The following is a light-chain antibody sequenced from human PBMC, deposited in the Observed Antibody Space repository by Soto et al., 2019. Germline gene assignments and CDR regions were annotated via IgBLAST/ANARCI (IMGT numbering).Light chain of an antibody. CDR1: SSNIGNNY. J-gene: IGLJ3*02. CDR3: GTWDSSLSADWV. CDR2: DNN. V-gene: IGLV1-51*01. Sequence: QSVLTQPPSVSAAPGQTVTISCSGSSSNIGNNYVSWYQQLPGTAPKLLIYDNNKRPSGIPDRFSGSKSGTSATLGITGLQTVDEADYYCGTWDSSLSADWVFGGGTKVTVL.